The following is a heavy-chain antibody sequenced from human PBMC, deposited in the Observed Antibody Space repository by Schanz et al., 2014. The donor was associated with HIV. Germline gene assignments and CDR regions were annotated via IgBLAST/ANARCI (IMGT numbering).Heavy chain of an antibody. V-gene: IGHV3-33*08. Sequence: QVQVVESGGGVVQPGRSLRLSCAASEFIFSSYGIHWVRQAPGKGLEWVAVIWYDGSNKYYADSVKGRFTISRDNSKKTLYLQVDNLTADDTAVYYCARDPARSYEPWSGYWYGMDVWGQGTTVIVSS. J-gene: IGHJ6*02. CDR3: ARDPARSYEPWSGYWYGMDV. CDR1: EFIFSSYG. CDR2: IWYDGSNK. D-gene: IGHD3-3*01.